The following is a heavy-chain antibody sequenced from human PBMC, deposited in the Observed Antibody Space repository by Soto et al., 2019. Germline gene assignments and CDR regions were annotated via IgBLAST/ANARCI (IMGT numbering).Heavy chain of an antibody. CDR2: ISAYNGNT. J-gene: IGHJ1*01. CDR3: ARGDYSSVRPAPFQH. V-gene: IGHV1-18*01. D-gene: IGHD6-19*01. CDR1: GYTFTSYG. Sequence: QVQLVQSGAEVKKPGASVKVSCKASGYTFTSYGISWVRQAPGQGLEWMGWISAYNGNTNYAQKLQGRVTMTTDTATSTTYMELRSRRSEDTAVYFCARGDYSSVRPAPFQHWGQGTLVTVSS.